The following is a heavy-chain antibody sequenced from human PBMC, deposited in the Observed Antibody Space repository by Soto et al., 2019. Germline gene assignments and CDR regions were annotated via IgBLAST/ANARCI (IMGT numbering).Heavy chain of an antibody. D-gene: IGHD3-22*01. Sequence: GGSLRLSCAASGFTFSNYAMNWVRQAPGKGLEWVSVISGGGYNTYYADSVKGRFTISRDNSNNTLYLQMNSLRAEDTAVYYCAKDPTSYDSSAQFDSWGQGTLVTVSS. J-gene: IGHJ4*02. CDR3: AKDPTSYDSSAQFDS. V-gene: IGHV3-23*01. CDR1: GFTFSNYA. CDR2: ISGGGYNT.